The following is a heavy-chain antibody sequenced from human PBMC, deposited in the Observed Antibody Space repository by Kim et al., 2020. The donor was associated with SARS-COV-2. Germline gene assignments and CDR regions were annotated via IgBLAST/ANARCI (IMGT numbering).Heavy chain of an antibody. J-gene: IGHJ2*01. D-gene: IGHD1-26*01. CDR3: IVTGRYWYFDL. CDR2: IYYSGST. V-gene: IGHV4-39*01. Sequence: SETLSLTCTVSGGSISGSIYYWGWIRQPPGKGLEWIGSIYYSGSTYYNPSLKSRVTISVDTSKNQFSLKLNSVTAADTAVYFCIVTGRYWYFDLWGRGTLVTVSS. CDR1: GGSISGSIYY.